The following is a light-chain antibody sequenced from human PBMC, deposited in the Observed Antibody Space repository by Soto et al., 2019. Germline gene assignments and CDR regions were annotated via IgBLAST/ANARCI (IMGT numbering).Light chain of an antibody. J-gene: IGKJ5*01. CDR3: QQYESLPLI. V-gene: IGKV1-33*01. CDR2: DAS. Sequence: DIQMTQSPSSLSASVGDRVTITCQASQDINKNLIWYQQKPGKAPNLLIYDASDLEKGFPSRFSGRRSGTGFTFPISSLQTEDFTTYHWQQYESLPLILGQGTRLEIK. CDR1: QDINKN.